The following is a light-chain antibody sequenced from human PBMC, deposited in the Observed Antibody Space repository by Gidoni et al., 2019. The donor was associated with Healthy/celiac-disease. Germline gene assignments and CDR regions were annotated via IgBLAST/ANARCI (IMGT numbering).Light chain of an antibody. CDR3: MQALQTPT. J-gene: IGKJ1*01. Sequence: DIVMTQSPLSLPVTPGEPASISCRSSQSLLHSNGYNYLDWYLQKPGQSPQLLIYLGSSRASGVPDRFSSSGAGTDFTLKISRVEAEDVGVYYCMQALQTPTFGQGTKVEIK. CDR1: QSLLHSNGYNY. V-gene: IGKV2-28*01. CDR2: LGS.